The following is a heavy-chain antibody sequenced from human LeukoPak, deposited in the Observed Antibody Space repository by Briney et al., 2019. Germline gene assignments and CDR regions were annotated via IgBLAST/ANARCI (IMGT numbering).Heavy chain of an antibody. Sequence: KSSETLSLTCTVSGGSISSYYWSWIRQPPGKGREWIGYIYYSGSTNYNPSLKSRVTISVDTSKNQFSLKLSSVTAADTAVYYCAATYYYDSSGYNTFDYWGQGTLVTVSS. D-gene: IGHD3-22*01. CDR1: GGSISSYY. J-gene: IGHJ4*02. V-gene: IGHV4-59*01. CDR3: AATYYYDSSGYNTFDY. CDR2: IYYSGST.